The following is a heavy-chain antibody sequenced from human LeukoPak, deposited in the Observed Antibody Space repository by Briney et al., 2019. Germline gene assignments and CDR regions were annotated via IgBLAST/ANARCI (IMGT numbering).Heavy chain of an antibody. CDR2: IYYSGST. CDR3: AREEGSLGDYGMDV. Sequence: SETLSLTCTVSGGSISSGGYYWSWIRQHPGKGLEWIGYIYYSGSTYYNPSLKSRVTISVDTSKNQFSLKLSSVTAADTAVYYCAREEGSLGDYGMDVWGQGTTVTVSS. CDR1: GGSISSGGYY. D-gene: IGHD3-10*01. V-gene: IGHV4-31*03. J-gene: IGHJ6*02.